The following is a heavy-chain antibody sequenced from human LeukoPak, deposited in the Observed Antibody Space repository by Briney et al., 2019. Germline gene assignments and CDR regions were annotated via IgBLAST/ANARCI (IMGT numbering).Heavy chain of an antibody. J-gene: IGHJ3*02. Sequence: PSETLSLTCAVSGGSISSSNWWSWVRQPPGKGLEWIGEIHHSGSTNYNPSLKSRVTISGDKSKNQFSLKLTSVTAADTAVYYCARQVIVGASTGAFEIWGQGTMVTVSS. D-gene: IGHD1-26*01. CDR2: IHHSGST. CDR1: GGSISSSNW. CDR3: ARQVIVGASTGAFEI. V-gene: IGHV4-4*02.